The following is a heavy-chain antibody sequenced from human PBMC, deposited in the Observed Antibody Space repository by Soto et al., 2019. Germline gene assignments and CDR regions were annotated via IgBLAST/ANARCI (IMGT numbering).Heavy chain of an antibody. CDR1: GFTFDDYT. D-gene: IGHD4-17*01. V-gene: IGHV3-43*01. J-gene: IGHJ4*02. Sequence: GESLKISCAASGFTFDDYTMHWVRQAPGKGLEWVSLISWDGGSTYYADSVKGRFTISRDNSKNSLYLQMNSLRTEDTALYYCAKDRDYGDYGWSVIDYWGQGTLVTVSS. CDR3: AKDRDYGDYGWSVIDY. CDR2: ISWDGGST.